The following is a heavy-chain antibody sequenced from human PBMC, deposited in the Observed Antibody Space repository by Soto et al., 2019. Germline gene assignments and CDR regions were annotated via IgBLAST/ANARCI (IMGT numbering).Heavy chain of an antibody. CDR1: GFTFSSYS. V-gene: IGHV3-48*02. J-gene: IGHJ5*02. Sequence: PGGSLRLSCAASGFTFSSYSMNWVRQAPGKGLEWVSYISSSSSTIYYADSVKGRFTISRDNAKNSLYLQMNSLRDEDTAVYYCARENYGDYLNWFDPWGQGTLVTVSP. CDR3: ARENYGDYLNWFDP. D-gene: IGHD4-17*01. CDR2: ISSSSSTI.